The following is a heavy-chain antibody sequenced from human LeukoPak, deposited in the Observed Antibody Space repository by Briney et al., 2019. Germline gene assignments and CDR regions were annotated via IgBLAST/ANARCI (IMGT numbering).Heavy chain of an antibody. CDR2: IYYSGST. CDR3: ARKPARRGPFDY. CDR1: GGSISSYY. D-gene: IGHD1-14*01. J-gene: IGHJ4*02. V-gene: IGHV4-59*08. Sequence: SETLSLTCTVSGGSISSYYWSWIRQPPGKGLEWIGYIYYSGSTNYNPSLKSRVTISVDTSKNQFSLKLSSVTAADTAVYYCARKPARRGPFDYWGQGTLVTVSS.